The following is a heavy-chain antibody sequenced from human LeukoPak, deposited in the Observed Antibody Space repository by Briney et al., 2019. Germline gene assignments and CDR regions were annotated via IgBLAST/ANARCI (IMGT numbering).Heavy chain of an antibody. CDR2: MNPNSGNT. Sequence: ASVKVSCKASGYTFTSYDINWVRQATGQGLEWMGWMNPNSGNTGYAQKFQGRVTMTRNTSISTAYMELSSLRSEDTAVYYCARSNYLNYYYYGMDVWGQGTMVTVSS. D-gene: IGHD4/OR15-4a*01. CDR1: GYTFTSYD. V-gene: IGHV1-8*01. J-gene: IGHJ6*02. CDR3: ARSNYLNYYYYGMDV.